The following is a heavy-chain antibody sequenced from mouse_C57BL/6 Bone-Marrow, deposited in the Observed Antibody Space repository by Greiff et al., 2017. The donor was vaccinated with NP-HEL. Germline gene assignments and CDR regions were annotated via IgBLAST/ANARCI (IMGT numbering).Heavy chain of an antibody. CDR3: ARAESFDV. V-gene: IGHV1-82*01. CDR1: GYAFSSSW. J-gene: IGHJ1*03. Sequence: VQLHQSGPELVKPGASVKLSCKASGYAFSSSWMNWVKQRPGKGLEWIGRIYPGDGDTNYNGKFKGKATLTADKSSSTAYMQLSSLTSEDSAVYFCARAESFDVWGTGTTVTVSS. CDR2: IYPGDGDT.